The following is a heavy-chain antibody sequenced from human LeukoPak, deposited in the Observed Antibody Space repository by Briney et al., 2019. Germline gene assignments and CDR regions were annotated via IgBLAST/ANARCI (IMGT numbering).Heavy chain of an antibody. CDR2: ISSNGGST. V-gene: IGHV3-64*01. D-gene: IGHD3-9*01. J-gene: IGHJ4*02. CDR1: GFTFSSYA. CDR3: ARGGLYDILTDQSNFDY. Sequence: PGGSLRLSCAASGFTFSSYAMHWVRQAPGKGLEYVSAISSNGGSTYYANSVKGRFTISRDNSKNTLYLQMGSPRAEDMAVYYCARGGLYDILTDQSNFDYWGQGTLVTVSS.